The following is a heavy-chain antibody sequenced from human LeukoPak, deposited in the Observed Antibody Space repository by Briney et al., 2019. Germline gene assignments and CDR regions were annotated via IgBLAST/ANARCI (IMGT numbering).Heavy chain of an antibody. V-gene: IGHV4-38-2*02. CDR2: ISHSGST. D-gene: IGHD4-11*01. J-gene: IGHJ5*02. Sequence: KPSETLSLTCTVSGYSISSGYYWGWIRQPPGKGLEWIGSISHSGSTYYNPSLKSRVTISVDTSKNQFSLKLSSVTAADTAVYYCARVATVTTYWFDPWGQGTLVTVSS. CDR3: ARVATVTTYWFDP. CDR1: GYSISSGYY.